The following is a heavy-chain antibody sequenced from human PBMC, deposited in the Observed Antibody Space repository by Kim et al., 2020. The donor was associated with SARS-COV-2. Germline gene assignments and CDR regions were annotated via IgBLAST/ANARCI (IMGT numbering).Heavy chain of an antibody. V-gene: IGHV1-69*13. CDR2: IIPIFGTA. Sequence: SVKVSCKASGGTFSSYAISWVRQAPRQGLEWMGGIIPIFGTANYAQKFQGRVTITADESTSTAYMELSSLRSEDTAVYYCARGTAYGYVGYYYYYGMDVWGQGTTVTVSS. D-gene: IGHD5-18*01. CDR3: ARGTAYGYVGYYYYYGMDV. J-gene: IGHJ6*02. CDR1: GGTFSSYA.